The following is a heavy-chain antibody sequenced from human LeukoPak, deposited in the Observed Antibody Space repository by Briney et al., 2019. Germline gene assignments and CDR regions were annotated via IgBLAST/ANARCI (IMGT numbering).Heavy chain of an antibody. V-gene: IGHV3-30*18. CDR3: AKSYSSGWVGWFDP. J-gene: IGHJ5*02. Sequence: PGRSLRLSCAASGFTFSSYGMHWVRQAPGKGLEWVAVISYDGSNKYYADSVKGRFTISRDNSKNTLYLQMNSLRAEDTAVYYCAKSYSSGWVGWFDPWGQGTLVTVSS. CDR1: GFTFSSYG. D-gene: IGHD6-19*01. CDR2: ISYDGSNK.